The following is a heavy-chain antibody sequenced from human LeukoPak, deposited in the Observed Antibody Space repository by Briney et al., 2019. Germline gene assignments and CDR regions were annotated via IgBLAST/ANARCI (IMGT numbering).Heavy chain of an antibody. D-gene: IGHD3-22*01. CDR3: ARLLNNDNSGDPDTFDM. V-gene: IGHV4-59*11. CDR2: IYYSGTT. Sequence: SSETLSLTCTVSGGSISSHYWSWIRQPPERGLEWIGFIYYSGTTRYNPSLRGRVTMSVDTSKNHFSLKLTSVSAADTAVYYCARLLNNDNSGDPDTFDMWGQGTMVTASS. J-gene: IGHJ3*02. CDR1: GGSISSHY.